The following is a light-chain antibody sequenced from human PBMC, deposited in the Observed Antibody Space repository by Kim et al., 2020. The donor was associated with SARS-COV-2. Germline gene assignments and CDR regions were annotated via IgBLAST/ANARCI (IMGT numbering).Light chain of an antibody. Sequence: PGERATLSCRSSQTSSGNFLAWYQQQPGQAPRLLIYGASSRAPGIPDRFSGSGSGTDFTLTISRLEPEDLAVYYCQQYGNSPPWTFGRGTKVDIK. J-gene: IGKJ1*01. CDR3: QQYGNSPPWT. V-gene: IGKV3-20*01. CDR1: QTSSGNF. CDR2: GAS.